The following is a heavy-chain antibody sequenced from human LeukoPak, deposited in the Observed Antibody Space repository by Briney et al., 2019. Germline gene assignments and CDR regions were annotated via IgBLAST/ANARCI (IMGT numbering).Heavy chain of an antibody. V-gene: IGHV3-66*01. CDR3: ARDQWYYYGMDV. CDR2: IYSGGST. CDR1: GFTVSSNY. D-gene: IGHD6-19*01. Sequence: GGSLRLSCADSGFTVSSNYMSWVRQAPGKGLEWVSVIYSGGSTYYADSVKGRFTISRDNSKNTLYLQMNSLGAEDTAVYYCARDQWYYYGMDVWGQGTTVTVSS. J-gene: IGHJ6*02.